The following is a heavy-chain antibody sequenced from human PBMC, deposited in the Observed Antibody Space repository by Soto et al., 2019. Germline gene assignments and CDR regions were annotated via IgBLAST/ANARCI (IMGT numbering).Heavy chain of an antibody. V-gene: IGHV4-59*12. CDR1: GGSINSYY. J-gene: IGHJ4*02. Sequence: PSETLSLTCTVSGGSINSYYWSWIRQSPEKGLEWIGYIYGSGSTNYNPSLKSRVTISVDTSKNQFSLNLTSVTAADTAVYYCAAGGGLPRYYWGQGTLVTVSS. D-gene: IGHD1-26*01. CDR3: AAGGGLPRYY. CDR2: IYGSGST.